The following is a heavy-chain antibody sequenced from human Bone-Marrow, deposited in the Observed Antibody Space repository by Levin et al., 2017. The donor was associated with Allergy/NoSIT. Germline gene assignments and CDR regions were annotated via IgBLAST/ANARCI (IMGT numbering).Heavy chain of an antibody. CDR3: ARDWGITGTTLGWFDP. CDR2: IYYSGLT. Sequence: PSETLSLTCAVSGDSVRTGTYYWSWIRQSPGKGLEWIGYIYYSGLTNYNPSLKSRVTILLDTSKNQFSLKLTSVTAADTAVYYCARDWGITGTTLGWFDPWGQGTLVTVSS. D-gene: IGHD1-7*01. V-gene: IGHV4-61*01. J-gene: IGHJ5*02. CDR1: GDSVRTGTYY.